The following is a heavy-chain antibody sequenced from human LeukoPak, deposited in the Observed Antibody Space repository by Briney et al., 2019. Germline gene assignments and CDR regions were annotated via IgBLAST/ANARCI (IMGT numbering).Heavy chain of an antibody. CDR2: IQPNIGDT. CDR3: ARDSSDHPNAFDI. V-gene: IGHV1-2*02. D-gene: IGHD6-19*01. Sequence: ASVKVSCKASRYTFTRYSMHRVRQAPGQGREWMGWIQPNIGDTRYPQNFHPRVTMTRDTYISTAYMELSRLRSDDTAVYFCARDSSDHPNAFDIWAQGTMVTVSS. CDR1: RYTFTRYS. J-gene: IGHJ3*02.